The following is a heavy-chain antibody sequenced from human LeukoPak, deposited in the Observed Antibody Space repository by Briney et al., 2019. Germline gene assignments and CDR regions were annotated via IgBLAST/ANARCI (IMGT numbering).Heavy chain of an antibody. CDR3: ARDPRDTSAFDI. D-gene: IGHD5-18*01. J-gene: IGHJ3*02. CDR2: IIPIFGTA. CDR1: GGTFSSYA. V-gene: IGHV1-69*13. Sequence: SVKVSCKASGGTFSSYAISWVRQAPGQGLEWMGGIIPIFGTANYAQKFQGRVTITADESTSTAYMELSSLRSEDTAVYYRARDPRDTSAFDIWGQGTMVTVSS.